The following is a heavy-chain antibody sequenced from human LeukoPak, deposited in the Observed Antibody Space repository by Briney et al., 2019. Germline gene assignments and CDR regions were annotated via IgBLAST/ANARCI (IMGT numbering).Heavy chain of an antibody. Sequence: ASVKVSCKASGYTFTGYYMHWVRQAPGQGLEWMGRINPNSGGTNYAQKFQGRVTMTRDTSISTAYMELRSLRSDDTAVYYCARDEGPKRPQGYDYWGQGTLVIVSS. CDR1: GYTFTGYY. D-gene: IGHD6-25*01. V-gene: IGHV1-2*06. CDR2: INPNSGGT. CDR3: ARDEGPKRPQGYDY. J-gene: IGHJ4*02.